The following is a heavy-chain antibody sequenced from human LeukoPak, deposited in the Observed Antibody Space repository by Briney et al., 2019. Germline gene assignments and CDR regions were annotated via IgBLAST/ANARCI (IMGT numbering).Heavy chain of an antibody. Sequence: ASVKVSCKTSGYTFTSYDINWVRQATGQGLEWMGWMHPNSGNTAYAQKFQGRVTMTRNTSISTAYMELSSLRSEDTAVYYCAAYLMSISWYREGDYFDYWGQGSLVTVSS. CDR1: GYTFTSYD. CDR3: AAYLMSISWYREGDYFDY. J-gene: IGHJ4*02. CDR2: MHPNSGNT. V-gene: IGHV1-8*01. D-gene: IGHD6-13*01.